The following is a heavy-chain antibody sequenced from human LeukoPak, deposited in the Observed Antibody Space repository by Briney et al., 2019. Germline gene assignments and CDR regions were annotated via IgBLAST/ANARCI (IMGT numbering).Heavy chain of an antibody. J-gene: IGHJ5*02. V-gene: IGHV1-18*01. CDR3: ARAASTPNWFDP. CDR1: GYTFTSYG. Sequence: ASVKVSCKASGYTFTSYGITWVRQAPGQGLEWMGWISGYNGNTNYAQKLQGRVTMTTDTSTTTVYMELRSLISEDTAVYYCARAASTPNWFDPWGQGTLVTVSS. D-gene: IGHD4-11*01. CDR2: ISGYNGNT.